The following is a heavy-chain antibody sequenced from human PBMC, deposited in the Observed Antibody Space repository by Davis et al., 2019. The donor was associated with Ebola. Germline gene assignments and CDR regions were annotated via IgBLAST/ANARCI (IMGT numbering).Heavy chain of an antibody. CDR1: GYTFTSYY. J-gene: IGHJ3*02. V-gene: IGHV1-46*01. Sequence: ASVKVSCKASGYTFTSYYMHWVRQAPGQGLEWMGIINPSGGSTSYAQKFQGRVTMTRDTSTSTVYMELSSLRSEDTAVYYCARDIPTIRPLLGDRDAFDIWGQGTMVTVSS. CDR3: ARDIPTIRPLLGDRDAFDI. CDR2: INPSGGST. D-gene: IGHD2-2*02.